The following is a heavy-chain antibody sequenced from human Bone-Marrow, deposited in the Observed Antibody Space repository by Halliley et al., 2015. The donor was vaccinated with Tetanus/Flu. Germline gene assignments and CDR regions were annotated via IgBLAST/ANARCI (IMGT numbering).Heavy chain of an antibody. CDR2: LDPSDSYT. J-gene: IGHJ3*02. V-gene: IGHV5-10-1*01. D-gene: IGHD3-16*01. Sequence: WVGRLDPSDSYTNYSPSFQGHVAFSVDKSISTAYLQWNSLKASDTAMYYCVRHGELMLSFDIWGQGTTVTVSS. CDR3: VRHGELMLSFDI.